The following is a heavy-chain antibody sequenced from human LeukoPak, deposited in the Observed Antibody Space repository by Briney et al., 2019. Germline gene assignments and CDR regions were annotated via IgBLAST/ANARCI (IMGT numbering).Heavy chain of an antibody. CDR1: GGSISSGGYY. D-gene: IGHD3-22*01. CDR3: ARRGRDYYDSSGYYLG. CDR2: IYYSGST. Sequence: SETLSLTCTVSGGSISSGGYYWSWIRQHPGKGLEWIGYIYYSGSTYCNPSLKSRVTISVDTSKNQFSLKLSSVTAADTAVYYCARRGRDYYDSSGYYLGWGQGTLVTVSS. V-gene: IGHV4-31*03. J-gene: IGHJ4*02.